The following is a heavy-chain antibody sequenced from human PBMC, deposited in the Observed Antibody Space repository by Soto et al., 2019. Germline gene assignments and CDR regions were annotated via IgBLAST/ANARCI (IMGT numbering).Heavy chain of an antibody. CDR2: ISFSSMYI. J-gene: IGHJ6*02. Sequence: EVQLVESGGGLVKPGGSLRLSCAASGFTFSSYSMNWVRQAPGKGLEWVSSISFSSMYIYYADSVKGRFTISRDNGKNSLYLQMISLRAEDTAVYYCARTSGYGDYYGMDVWGQGTTVTVSS. V-gene: IGHV3-21*01. CDR3: ARTSGYGDYYGMDV. D-gene: IGHD5-12*01. CDR1: GFTFSSYS.